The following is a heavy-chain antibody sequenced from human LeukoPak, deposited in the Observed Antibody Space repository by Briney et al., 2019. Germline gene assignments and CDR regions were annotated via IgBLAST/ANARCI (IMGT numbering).Heavy chain of an antibody. J-gene: IGHJ4*02. D-gene: IGHD2-15*01. CDR3: ARLGYCNTGSCYSLDY. CDR1: GFIFSTCA. Sequence: PGGSLRLSCAASGFIFSTCAMSWVRQAPGKGLEWVSTVSGSGGTTYYADSVKGRFTISRDNAKNSLFLQVNSLRAEDTALYYCARLGYCNTGSCYSLDYWGQGTLVTVSS. CDR2: VSGSGGTT. V-gene: IGHV3-23*01.